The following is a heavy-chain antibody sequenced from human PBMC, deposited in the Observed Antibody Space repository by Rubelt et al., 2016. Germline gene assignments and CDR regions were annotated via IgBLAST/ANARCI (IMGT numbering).Heavy chain of an antibody. CDR3: AREGTAMVTDY. J-gene: IGHJ4*02. Sequence: SGSTYYNPSLKSRVTISVDTSKNQFSLKLSSVTAADTAVYYCAREGTAMVTDYWCQGTLVTVSS. V-gene: IGHV4-39*07. D-gene: IGHD5-18*01. CDR2: SGST.